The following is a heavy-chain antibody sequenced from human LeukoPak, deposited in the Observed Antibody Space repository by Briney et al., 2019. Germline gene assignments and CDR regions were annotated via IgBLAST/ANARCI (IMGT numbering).Heavy chain of an antibody. CDR2: INPNSGGT. V-gene: IGHV1-2*02. Sequence: ASVKVSCKASGYTFTGYYMHWVRQAPGQGLEWMGWINPNSGGTNYAQKFQGRVTMTRDTSISTAYMELSRLRSDDTAVYYCARDPSYSREQHYWGQGTLVTVSS. D-gene: IGHD6-13*01. CDR3: ARDPSYSREQHY. CDR1: GYTFTGYY. J-gene: IGHJ4*02.